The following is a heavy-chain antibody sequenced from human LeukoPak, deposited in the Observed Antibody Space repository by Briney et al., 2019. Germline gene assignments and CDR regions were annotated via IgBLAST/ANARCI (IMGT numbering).Heavy chain of an antibody. CDR3: VRGTPTPGMDY. J-gene: IGHJ4*02. CDR2: IDTTTGNP. Sequence: GASVTVSCTASGHPFSAHFLNWVRQAPGQGLEWMGNIDTTTGNPRYAQDFTGRFVFSLDTSVSTAYLQITSLKADDTAAYYCVRGTPTPGMDYWGQGTQVTVSS. D-gene: IGHD3-10*01. CDR1: GHPFSAHF. V-gene: IGHV7-4-1*02.